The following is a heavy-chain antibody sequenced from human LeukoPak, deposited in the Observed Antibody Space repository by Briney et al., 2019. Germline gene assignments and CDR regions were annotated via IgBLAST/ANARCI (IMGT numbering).Heavy chain of an antibody. J-gene: IGHJ4*02. Sequence: GGSLRLSCAASGFTFSSYSMNWVRQAPGKGLEWVSYISSSSSTIYYADSVKGRFTISRDNAKNSLYLQMNSLRAEDTAVYYCAKDHPPLSGSYTPDYWGQGTLVTVSS. D-gene: IGHD1-26*01. CDR1: GFTFSSYS. CDR2: ISSSSSTI. CDR3: AKDHPPLSGSYTPDY. V-gene: IGHV3-48*04.